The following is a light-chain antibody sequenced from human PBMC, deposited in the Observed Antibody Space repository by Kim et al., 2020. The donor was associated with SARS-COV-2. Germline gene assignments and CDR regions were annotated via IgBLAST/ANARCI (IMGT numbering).Light chain of an antibody. CDR1: SSDVGGYNY. V-gene: IGLV2-11*01. Sequence: LTQPRSLSGSPGQSVTISCTGTSSDVGGYNYVSWYQLHPGKAPKLMIYAVTERPSGVPGRFSGSKSGNTAFLTISGLQAEDEADYYCSSYAGSSSLLFGGGTKVTVL. J-gene: IGLJ3*02. CDR2: AVT. CDR3: SSYAGSSSLL.